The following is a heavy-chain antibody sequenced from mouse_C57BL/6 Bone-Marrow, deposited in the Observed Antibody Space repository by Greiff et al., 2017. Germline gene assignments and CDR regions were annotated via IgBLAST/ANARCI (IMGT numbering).Heavy chain of an antibody. CDR1: GYTFTSYW. V-gene: IGHV1-69*01. CDR3: ARSGDYDLYAMDY. CDR2: IDPSDSYT. J-gene: IGHJ4*01. Sequence: QVQLQQPGAELVMPGASVKLSCKASGYTFTSYWMHWVKQRPGQGLEWIGEIDPSDSYTNYNQKFKGKSTVTVDKSSSTAYMQLSSLTSEDSAVYYCARSGDYDLYAMDYWGQGTSVTVSS. D-gene: IGHD2-4*01.